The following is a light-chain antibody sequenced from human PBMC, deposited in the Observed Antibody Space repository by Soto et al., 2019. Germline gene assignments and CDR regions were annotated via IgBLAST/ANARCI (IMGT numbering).Light chain of an antibody. J-gene: IGKJ1*01. V-gene: IGKV3-11*01. Sequence: EIVLTQSPATLSLSPGERATLSCRASQSVSSHLAWYQQKPGQAPRLLIHDASNRATGIPARFSGSGSGTDFTLTISSLEPEDFAVYYCQHRSNWPWTFGQGTKVDI. CDR3: QHRSNWPWT. CDR1: QSVSSH. CDR2: DAS.